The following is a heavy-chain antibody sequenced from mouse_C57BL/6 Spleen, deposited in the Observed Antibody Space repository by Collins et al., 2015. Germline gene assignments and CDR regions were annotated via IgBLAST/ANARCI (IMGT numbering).Heavy chain of an antibody. Sequence: QVQLQQSGPELVKPGASVKISCKASGYSFTSYYIHWVKQRPGQGLEWIGWIYPGSGNTKYNEKFKGKATLTADTSSSTAYMQLSSLTSEDSAVYYCARALPVYFDYWGQGTTLTVSS. CDR1: GYSFTSYY. J-gene: IGHJ2*01. CDR2: IYPGSGNT. CDR3: ARALPVYFDY. V-gene: IGHV1-66*01.